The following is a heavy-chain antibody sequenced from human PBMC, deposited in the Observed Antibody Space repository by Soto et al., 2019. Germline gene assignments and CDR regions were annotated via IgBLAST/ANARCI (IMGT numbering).Heavy chain of an antibody. CDR2: INPSGGST. CDR3: ARAGAYYYDSSGYYYSDY. D-gene: IGHD3-22*01. CDR1: GYTFTSYY. J-gene: IGHJ4*02. Sequence: ASVKVSCKASGYTFTSYYMHWVRQAPGQGLEWMGIINPSGGSTSYAQKFQGRVTMTRDTSTSTVYMELSSLRSEDTAVYYCARAGAYYYDSSGYYYSDYWGQGTLVTVSS. V-gene: IGHV1-46*01.